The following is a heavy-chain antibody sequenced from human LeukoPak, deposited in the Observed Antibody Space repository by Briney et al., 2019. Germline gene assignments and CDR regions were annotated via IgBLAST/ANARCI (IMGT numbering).Heavy chain of an antibody. V-gene: IGHV3-21*01. Sequence: GGSLRLSCAAPGFTFSSYSMNWVRQAPGKGLEWVSSISSSSSYIYYADSVKGRFTISRDNAKNSLYLQMNSLRAEDTAVYYCARDGKGSSGRFLEWFIIGDFDYWGQGTLVTVSS. D-gene: IGHD3-3*01. CDR2: ISSSSSYI. CDR1: GFTFSSYS. CDR3: ARDGKGSSGRFLEWFIIGDFDY. J-gene: IGHJ4*02.